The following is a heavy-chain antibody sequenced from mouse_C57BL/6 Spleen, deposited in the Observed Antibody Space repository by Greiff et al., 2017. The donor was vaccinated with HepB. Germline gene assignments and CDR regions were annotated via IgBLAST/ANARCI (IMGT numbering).Heavy chain of an antibody. J-gene: IGHJ1*03. Sequence: EVQLQQSGAELVRPGASVKLSCTASGFNIKDDYMHWVKQRPEQGLEWIGWIDPENGDTEYASKFQGKATITADTSSNTAYLQLSSRTSEDTAVYYCTTGTTVSHWYFDVWGTGTTVTVSS. CDR2: IDPENGDT. D-gene: IGHD1-1*01. CDR3: TTGTTVSHWYFDV. V-gene: IGHV14-4*01. CDR1: GFNIKDDY.